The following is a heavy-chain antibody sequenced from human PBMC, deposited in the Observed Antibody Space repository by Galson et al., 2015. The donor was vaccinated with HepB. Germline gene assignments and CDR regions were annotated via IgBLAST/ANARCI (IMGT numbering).Heavy chain of an antibody. Sequence: SETLSLTCTVSGGSISGYYWSWFRQPPGKGLEWIGYIYYSGSTNYNPSLKSRITISVDTSKNQFSLRLSSVTAADTAVYYCARHGTSTLQREIIQADYWGQGTLVTVSS. CDR1: GGSISGYY. J-gene: IGHJ4*02. D-gene: IGHD1-26*01. CDR2: IYYSGST. CDR3: ARHGTSTLQREIIQADY. V-gene: IGHV4-59*08.